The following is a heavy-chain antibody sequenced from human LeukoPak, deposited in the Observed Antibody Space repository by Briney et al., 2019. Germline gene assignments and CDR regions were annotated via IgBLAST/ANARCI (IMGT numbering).Heavy chain of an antibody. CDR1: GFTFSSYA. D-gene: IGHD1-26*01. J-gene: IGHJ5*01. CDR3: AKGGGNYYPNWFDS. Sequence: PGGSQRLSCAASGFTFSSYAMSWVRQAPGKGLEWVSFISGRGDSRYYADSVKGRFTISRDIPKNTLYLQMNSLRAEDTAVYYCAKGGGNYYPNWFDSWGQGTLVTVSS. CDR2: ISGRGDSR. V-gene: IGHV3-23*01.